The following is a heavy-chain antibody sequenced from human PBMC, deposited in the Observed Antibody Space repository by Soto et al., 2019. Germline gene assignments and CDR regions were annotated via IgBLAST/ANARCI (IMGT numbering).Heavy chain of an antibody. J-gene: IGHJ3*02. V-gene: IGHV3-30*04. CDR2: IANDGSYT. D-gene: IGHD1-1*01. CDR3: GGEGGLPGTRRGAGFEI. Sequence: QVQLVESGGGVVQPGRSLRLSCAASRFSFNNNVLHWVRQAPGKGLEWVALIANDGSYTHYGDTVKGRFTTSRDNSKRPLFLQMNSLRAEDTDVYFCGGEGGLPGTRRGAGFEIWGQGTMVTVSS. CDR1: RFSFNNNV.